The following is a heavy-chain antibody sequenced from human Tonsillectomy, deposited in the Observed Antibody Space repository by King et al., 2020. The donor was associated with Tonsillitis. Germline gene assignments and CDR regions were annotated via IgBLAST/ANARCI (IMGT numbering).Heavy chain of an antibody. Sequence: EVQLVESGGGLIQPGGSLRLSCAASGFTVSSNYMSWVRQAPGKGLEWVSVIYSGGSTYYADSVMGRFTISRDNSKNTLYLQMNSLRAEDTAVYYCARVFLGGYYYDSDYGMDVWGQGTTVTVSS. V-gene: IGHV3-53*01. D-gene: IGHD3-22*01. CDR1: GFTVSSNY. CDR2: IYSGGST. CDR3: ARVFLGGYYYDSDYGMDV. J-gene: IGHJ6*02.